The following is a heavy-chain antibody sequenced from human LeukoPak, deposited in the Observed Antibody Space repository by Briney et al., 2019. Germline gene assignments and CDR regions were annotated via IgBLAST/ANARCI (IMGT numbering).Heavy chain of an antibody. J-gene: IGHJ4*02. CDR3: ARDWYCSGRSCYSFDY. CDR2: ISSSSSYI. V-gene: IGHV3-21*01. Sequence: PGGSLRLSCAASGFTFSSYSMNWVRQAPGKGLDWVSSISSSSSYIYYADSVKGRFTISRDNAKNSLYLQMNSLRAEDTTVYYCARDWYCSGRSCYSFDYWGQGTLVTVSS. CDR1: GFTFSSYS. D-gene: IGHD2-15*01.